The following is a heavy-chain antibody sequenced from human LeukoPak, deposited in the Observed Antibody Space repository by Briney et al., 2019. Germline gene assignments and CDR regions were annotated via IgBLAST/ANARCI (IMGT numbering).Heavy chain of an antibody. CDR1: GGSISGGGYY. CDR2: VYYSGGT. D-gene: IGHD4-23*01. J-gene: IGHJ3*02. V-gene: IGHV4-31*03. CDR3: ATYGGDAFDI. Sequence: SETLSLTCTVSGGSISGGGYYWSWIRQHPGKGLEWIGYVYYSGGTYYNPSLESRVTISVDTSKNQFSLKLSSVTAADTAVYYCATYGGDAFDIWGQGTMVTVSS.